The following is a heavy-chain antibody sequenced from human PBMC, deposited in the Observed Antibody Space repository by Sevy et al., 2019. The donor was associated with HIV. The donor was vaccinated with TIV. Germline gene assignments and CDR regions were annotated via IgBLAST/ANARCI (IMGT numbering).Heavy chain of an antibody. CDR3: VRGGPAASFGLDV. D-gene: IGHD2-2*01. CDR2: ISLSGSTI. V-gene: IGHV3-48*01. Sequence: GGSLRLSCAASGFIFSAYTMNWVRQAPGEGLEWLSHISLSGSTIYDADSVRGRFTISGDNAKNSVYLQMESLRVEDTAVYYCVRGGPAASFGLDVWGQGTTVTVSS. CDR1: GFIFSAYT. J-gene: IGHJ6*02.